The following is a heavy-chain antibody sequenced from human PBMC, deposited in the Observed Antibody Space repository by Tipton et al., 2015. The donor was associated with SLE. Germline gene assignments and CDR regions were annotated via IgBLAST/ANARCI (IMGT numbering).Heavy chain of an antibody. V-gene: IGHV4-4*08. Sequence: TLSLTCTVSGVSISSQYWSWIRQSPGKGLEFIGYISISGTTHYNPSLKSRVTISVDTSINQFSLKMSSVTAADTAVYYCAKKTFGDYIFDIWGRGALVTVSS. J-gene: IGHJ2*01. D-gene: IGHD4-17*01. CDR2: ISISGTT. CDR1: GVSISSQY. CDR3: AKKTFGDYIFDI.